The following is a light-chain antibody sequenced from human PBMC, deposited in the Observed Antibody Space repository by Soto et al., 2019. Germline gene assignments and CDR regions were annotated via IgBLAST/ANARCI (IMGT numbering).Light chain of an antibody. V-gene: IGLV4-69*01. CDR3: QTWGTGIQV. Sequence: QSVLTQSPSASASLGASVKLTCTLNSGHSSYAIAWHQQQPEKGPRYLMKLNSDGSHSKGDGIPDRFSGSSSGAERYLTISSLQSEDEADYYCQTWGTGIQVFGGGTKL. CDR2: LNSDGSH. J-gene: IGLJ3*02. CDR1: SGHSSYA.